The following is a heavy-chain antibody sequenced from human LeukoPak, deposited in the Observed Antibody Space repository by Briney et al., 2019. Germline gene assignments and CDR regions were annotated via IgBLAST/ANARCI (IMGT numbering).Heavy chain of an antibody. V-gene: IGHV3-30*18. D-gene: IGHD3-22*01. CDR1: GFTFSSYG. Sequence: PGRSLRLSCAASGFTFSSYGMHWVRQAPGKGLEWVAVISYDGSNKYYADSVKGRFTISRDNSKNTLYLQMNSLRAEDRAVYYCAKDRYYYDSSGSIYFDYWGQGTLVTVSS. J-gene: IGHJ4*02. CDR2: ISYDGSNK. CDR3: AKDRYYYDSSGSIYFDY.